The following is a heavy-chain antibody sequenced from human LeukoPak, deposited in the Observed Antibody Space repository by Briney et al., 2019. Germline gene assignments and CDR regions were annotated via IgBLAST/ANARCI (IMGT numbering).Heavy chain of an antibody. Sequence: GASVKVSCKASGYTFTSHVINWVRQAPGQGLEWMGWINTNTGNPTYAQGFKGRFVFSLDTFVGSANLQISSLKTEDTAVYFCARGGQTGYFDYYNSYWDVWGKGPTVTVPS. J-gene: IGHJ6*03. CDR1: GYTFTSHV. CDR2: INTNTGNP. CDR3: ARGGQTGYFDYYNSYWDV. V-gene: IGHV7-4-1*02. D-gene: IGHD3-9*01.